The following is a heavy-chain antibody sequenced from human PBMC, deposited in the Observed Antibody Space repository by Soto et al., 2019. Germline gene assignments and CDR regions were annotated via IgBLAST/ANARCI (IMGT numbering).Heavy chain of an antibody. Sequence: EVQLVESGGGLVQPGRSLRLSCAASGFTFDDYAMHWVRQAPGKGLEWVSGISWNSGSIGYADSVKGRFTISRDNAKNSLYLQMNSLRAEDTALYYCAKDPGDGYNKGGMDVWGQGTTVTVSS. J-gene: IGHJ6*02. CDR2: ISWNSGSI. D-gene: IGHD5-12*01. CDR1: GFTFDDYA. V-gene: IGHV3-9*01. CDR3: AKDPGDGYNKGGMDV.